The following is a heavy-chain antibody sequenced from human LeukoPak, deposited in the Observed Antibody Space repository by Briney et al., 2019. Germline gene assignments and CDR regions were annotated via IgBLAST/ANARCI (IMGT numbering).Heavy chain of an antibody. J-gene: IGHJ4*02. CDR1: GFTFSSYA. V-gene: IGHV3-23*01. Sequence: GGSLRLSCAASGFTFSSYAMSWVRQAPGKGLEWVSAISGSGGSTYYADSVKGRFTISRDNSKNTLYRQMNSLRAEDTAVYYCAKDAHPVVVAVPGYFDYWGQGTLVTVSS. CDR3: AKDAHPVVVAVPGYFDY. D-gene: IGHD2-15*01. CDR2: ISGSGGST.